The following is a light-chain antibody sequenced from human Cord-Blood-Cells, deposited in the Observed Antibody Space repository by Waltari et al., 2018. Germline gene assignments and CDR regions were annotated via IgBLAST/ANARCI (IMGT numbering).Light chain of an antibody. Sequence: QSALTQPASVSGSPGQSITISCTGTSSDVGGYNYVSWYQQHPGKAPKRMIYEVSNRPSGGSNRFSGSKSGNTASLTISGLQAEDEADYYCSSYTSSSTSFYVFGTGTKVTVL. CDR1: SSDVGGYNY. CDR2: EVS. J-gene: IGLJ1*01. V-gene: IGLV2-14*01. CDR3: SSYTSSSTSFYV.